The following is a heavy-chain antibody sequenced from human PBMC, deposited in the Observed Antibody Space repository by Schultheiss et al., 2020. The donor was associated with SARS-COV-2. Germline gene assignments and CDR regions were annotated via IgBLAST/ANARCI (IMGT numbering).Heavy chain of an antibody. J-gene: IGHJ3*01. D-gene: IGHD3-3*01. CDR1: GGSISSSNW. CDR3: AGTQITLFGVLLIAFDL. Sequence: SETLSLTCAVSGGSISSSNWWSWVRQPPGKGLEWLGEFYHSGSTNSNPSLKSRVTIPVDTSKNQFSLKLSSVTAADTAVYYCAGTQITLFGVLLIAFDLWGQGTMVTVSS. V-gene: IGHV4-4*02. CDR2: FYHSGST.